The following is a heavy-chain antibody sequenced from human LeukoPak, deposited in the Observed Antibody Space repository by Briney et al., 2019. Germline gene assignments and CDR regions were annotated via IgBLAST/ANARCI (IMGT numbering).Heavy chain of an antibody. Sequence: ASVKVSCKASGYTFTSYGISWVRQAPRQGLEWMGWISAYNGNTNYAQKFRGRVTMTRDTSISTAYMELSRLRSDDTAVYYCARDAWWQSTKREGYYYYMDVWGKGTTVTVSS. CDR3: ARDAWWQSTKREGYYYYMDV. J-gene: IGHJ6*03. CDR1: GYTFTSYG. D-gene: IGHD2-8*02. V-gene: IGHV1-18*01. CDR2: ISAYNGNT.